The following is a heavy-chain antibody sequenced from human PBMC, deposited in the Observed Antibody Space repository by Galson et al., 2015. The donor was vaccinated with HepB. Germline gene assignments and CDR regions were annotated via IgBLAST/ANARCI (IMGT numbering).Heavy chain of an antibody. CDR3: AKMNYEILTGYYAANYFDY. CDR2: ISGSGGST. V-gene: IGHV3-23*01. Sequence: SLRLSCAASGFTFSSYSMNWVRQAPGKGLEWVSAISGSGGSTYYADSVKGRFTISRDNSKNTLYLHMNSLRAEDTAVYYCAKMNYEILTGYYAANYFDYWGQGTLVTVSS. D-gene: IGHD3-9*01. CDR1: GFTFSSYS. J-gene: IGHJ4*02.